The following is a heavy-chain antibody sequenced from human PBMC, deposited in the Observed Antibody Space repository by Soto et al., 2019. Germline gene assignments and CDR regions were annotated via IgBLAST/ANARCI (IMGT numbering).Heavy chain of an antibody. D-gene: IGHD6-6*01. CDR3: ARDLRSSGRYFDY. J-gene: IGHJ4*02. V-gene: IGHV4-61*01. CDR2: IYYSWST. Sequence: SETLSLTCTVSGGSVSSGSYYWSWIRQPPGKGLEWIGSIYYSWSTNSNPSLKSRVTISVDTSKNQFSLKLSSVTAADTAVYYCARDLRSSGRYFDYWGQGTLVTVS. CDR1: GGSVSSGSYY.